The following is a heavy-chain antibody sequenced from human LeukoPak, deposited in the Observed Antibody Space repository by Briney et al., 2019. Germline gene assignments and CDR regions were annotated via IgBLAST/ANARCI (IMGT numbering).Heavy chain of an antibody. D-gene: IGHD3-22*01. CDR3: ANLGACDSSGYLYCDAFDI. CDR1: GYTLTELS. J-gene: IGHJ3*02. V-gene: IGHV1-24*01. CDR2: FDPEDGET. Sequence: ASVKVSCKVSGYTLTELSMHWVRQAPGKGLEWMGGFDPEDGETIYAQKFQGRVTMTEDTSTDTAYMELSSLRSEDTAVYYCANLGACDSSGYLYCDAFDIWGQGTMVTVSS.